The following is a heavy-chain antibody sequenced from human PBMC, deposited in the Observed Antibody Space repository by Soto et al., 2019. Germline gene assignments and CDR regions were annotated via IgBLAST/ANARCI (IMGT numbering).Heavy chain of an antibody. CDR2: MNPNSGNT. V-gene: IGHV1-8*01. CDR1: GYTFTSYD. D-gene: IGHD3-10*01. CDR3: ARDYYYGSGSYYRFDP. Sequence: ASVKVSCKASGYTFTSYDINWVRQATGQGLEWMGWMNPNSGNTGYAQKFQGRVTMTRNTSISTAYMELSSLRSEDTAVYYCARDYYYGSGSYYRFDPWGQVTLVTVSS. J-gene: IGHJ5*02.